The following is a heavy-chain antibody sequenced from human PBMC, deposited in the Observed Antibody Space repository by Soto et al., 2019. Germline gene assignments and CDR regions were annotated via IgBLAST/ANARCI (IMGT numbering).Heavy chain of an antibody. V-gene: IGHV3-23*01. CDR3: AKDSTVTTSLYFYYYGFDV. CDR2: VSGRGGST. CDR1: GFTFNHYA. J-gene: IGHJ6*02. Sequence: GGSLRLSCTASGFTFNHYAMSWVRQAPGKGLEWVSAVSGRGGSTKYADSVKGRFIIPRDNSNSTLYLQMDSLRGEDTAVYYCAKDSTVTTSLYFYYYGFDVWGQGTTVTVSS. D-gene: IGHD4-17*01.